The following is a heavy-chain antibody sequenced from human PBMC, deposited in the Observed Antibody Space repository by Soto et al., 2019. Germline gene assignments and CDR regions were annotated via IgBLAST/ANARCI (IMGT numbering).Heavy chain of an antibody. D-gene: IGHD3-3*01. CDR2: INPSGGST. V-gene: IGHV1-46*03. Sequence: QVQLVQSGAEVKKPGASVKVSCKASGYTFTSYYMHWVRQAPGQGLEWMGIINPSGGSTSYAQKFRGRVTMTRDTSTSTVYMELSSLRSEDTAVYYCARDPPSGDFWSGYSPYFDYWGQGTLVTVSS. CDR3: ARDPPSGDFWSGYSPYFDY. CDR1: GYTFTSYY. J-gene: IGHJ4*02.